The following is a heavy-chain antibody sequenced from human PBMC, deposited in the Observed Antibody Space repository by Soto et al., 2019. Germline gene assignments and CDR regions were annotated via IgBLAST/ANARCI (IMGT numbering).Heavy chain of an antibody. D-gene: IGHD6-19*01. V-gene: IGHV1-69*12. J-gene: IGHJ4*02. CDR3: AREAAPRSSGWHY. CDR1: GDTYSSCE. CDR2: IVPVYGTA. Sequence: QVQLVQSGAEVKKPGSSVKVSCKASGDTYSSCEINWVRQAPGLGLEWMGGIVPVYGTANYAQNFQGRVTLIADVSTGTTYMELSSLRSEYTAVYFCAREAAPRSSGWHYWGQGTLVTVSS.